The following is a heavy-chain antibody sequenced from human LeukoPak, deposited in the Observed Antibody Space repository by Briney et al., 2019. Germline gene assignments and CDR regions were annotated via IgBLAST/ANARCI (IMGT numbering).Heavy chain of an antibody. CDR2: ISGSGDST. Sequence: HPGGSLRLSCAASGFTVSSNYMSWVRQAPGKGLEWVSTISGSGDSTYYADSVKGRFTSSRDNSKNTLYLQMNSLRAEDTAIYYCAKWKYSSSWYAAFDIWGQGTMVTVSS. CDR3: AKWKYSSSWYAAFDI. CDR1: GFTVSSNY. D-gene: IGHD6-13*01. J-gene: IGHJ3*02. V-gene: IGHV3-23*01.